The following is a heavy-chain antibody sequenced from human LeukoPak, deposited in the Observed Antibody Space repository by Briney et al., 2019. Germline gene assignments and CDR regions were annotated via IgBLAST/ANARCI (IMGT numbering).Heavy chain of an antibody. J-gene: IGHJ4*02. CDR2: IYYSGST. CDR1: GGSISSYY. V-gene: IGHV4-59*08. Sequence: SETLSLTCTVSGGSISSYYWSWIRQPPGKGLEWIGYIYYSGSTNYNPSLKSRVTIPVDTSKNQFSLYLSSVTAADTDAYVYARPRRVGATIRYFDYWGQGTLVTVSS. D-gene: IGHD1-26*01. CDR3: ARPRRVGATIRYFDY.